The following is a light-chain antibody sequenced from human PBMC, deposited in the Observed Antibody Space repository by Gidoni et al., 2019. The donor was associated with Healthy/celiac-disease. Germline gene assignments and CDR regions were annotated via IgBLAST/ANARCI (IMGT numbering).Light chain of an antibody. V-gene: IGKV3-20*01. CDR2: GAS. Sequence: ESVWTQSPGTLSLSQGERATLSCRASQSVSSSCLAWYQQKPGQAPRLLIDGASSRDTGIPDRFSGSGSGTDFPLTICRLEPEDFAVYYCQQYGRSPPLYTFGQGTKLEIQ. CDR1: QSVSSSC. J-gene: IGKJ2*01. CDR3: QQYGRSPPLYT.